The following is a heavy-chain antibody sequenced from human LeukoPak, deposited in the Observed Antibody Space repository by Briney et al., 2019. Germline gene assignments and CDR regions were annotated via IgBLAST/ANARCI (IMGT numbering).Heavy chain of an antibody. Sequence: GGSLRLSCAVSGFTFCIYDVHWVRQAPGKGLEWVALIWYDGSNKHYADSVKGRFTISRDNSKNTLYLQMTSLRAEDTAVYYCAKDCSNDYYPPGDYWGQGTLVTVSS. D-gene: IGHD3-22*01. CDR2: IWYDGSNK. J-gene: IGHJ4*02. CDR3: AKDCSNDYYPPGDY. CDR1: GFTFCIYD. V-gene: IGHV3-33*06.